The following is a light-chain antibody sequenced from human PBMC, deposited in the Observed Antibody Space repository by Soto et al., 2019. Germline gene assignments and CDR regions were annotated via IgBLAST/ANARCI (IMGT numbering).Light chain of an antibody. J-gene: IGKJ1*01. CDR2: GAS. V-gene: IGKV3-15*01. Sequence: EIVMTQSPATLSVSPGERATLSCRASQSISNNLAWYHQRPGQAPRLLIYGASTRATGIPARFSGSGSGTEVTLTISSLQSEDFSVYYCQQYNNWWTFGQVTRVEIK. CDR1: QSISNN. CDR3: QQYNNWWT.